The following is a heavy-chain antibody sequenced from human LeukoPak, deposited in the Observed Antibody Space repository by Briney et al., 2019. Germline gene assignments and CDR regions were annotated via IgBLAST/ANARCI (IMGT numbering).Heavy chain of an antibody. CDR1: GFTLSSDW. Sequence: GGSLRLSCAVSGFTLSSDWMSWVRQAPGKGLEWVANIKKDGSEKYYVESVKGRFTISRDNAKNSLYLQMNSLRAEDTAVYYCARGRYSSRSGGYYYDFWGQGTLVTVSS. J-gene: IGHJ4*02. CDR3: ARGRYSSRSGGYYYDF. CDR2: IKKDGSEK. D-gene: IGHD6-13*01. V-gene: IGHV3-7*01.